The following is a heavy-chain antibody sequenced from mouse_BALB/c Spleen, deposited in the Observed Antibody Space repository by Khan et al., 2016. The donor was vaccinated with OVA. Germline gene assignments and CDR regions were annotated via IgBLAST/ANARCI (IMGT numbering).Heavy chain of an antibody. CDR1: GYTFTSYT. D-gene: IGHD2-14*01. CDR2: INPGSGYT. J-gene: IGHJ3*01. Sequence: QVRLQQSGAELTRPGASVKMSCKASGYTFTSYTMHWVKQRPGQGLEWIGYINPGSGYTNYNQKFKDKATLTADKSSSTAYMQLSSLTSEDSAVYYCAREGAYYRSDGWFAYWGQGTLGTVST. V-gene: IGHV1-4*01. CDR3: AREGAYYRSDGWFAY.